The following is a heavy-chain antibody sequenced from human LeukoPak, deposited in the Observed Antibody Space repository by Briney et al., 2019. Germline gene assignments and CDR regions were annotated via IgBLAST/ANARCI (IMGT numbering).Heavy chain of an antibody. CDR2: ISSNGGST. Sequence: GGSLRLSCAASGFTFSSYAMHWVRQAPGKGLEYVSAISSNGGSTYYANSVKGRFTISRDNSKNTLYLQMGSLRAEDMAVYYCARGAEYYDSSGLYYFDYWGQGTLVTVSS. J-gene: IGHJ4*02. V-gene: IGHV3-64*01. D-gene: IGHD3-22*01. CDR1: GFTFSSYA. CDR3: ARGAEYYDSSGLYYFDY.